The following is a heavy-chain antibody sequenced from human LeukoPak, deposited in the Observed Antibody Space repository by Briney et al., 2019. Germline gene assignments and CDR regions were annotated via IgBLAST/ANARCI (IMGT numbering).Heavy chain of an antibody. Sequence: ASAKVSCKASGYTFTSYGISWVRQAPGQGLEWMGWISAYNGNTNYAQKLQGRVTMTTDTSTSTAYMELRSLRSDDTAVYYCARDPPYYYDSSGYGYWGQGTLVTVSS. CDR1: GYTFTSYG. D-gene: IGHD3-22*01. CDR3: ARDPPYYYDSSGYGY. J-gene: IGHJ4*02. V-gene: IGHV1-18*01. CDR2: ISAYNGNT.